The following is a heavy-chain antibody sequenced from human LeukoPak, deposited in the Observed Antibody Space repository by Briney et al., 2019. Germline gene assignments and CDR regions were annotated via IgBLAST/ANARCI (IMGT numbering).Heavy chain of an antibody. CDR1: GFTLSSYG. J-gene: IGHJ4*02. Sequence: PGGSLRLSCAASGFTLSSYGMHWVRQAPGKGLEWVAVIWYDGSNKYYADSVKGRFTISRDNSKSTLYLQMNSLRAEDTAVYYCARGAYQLLRGYSYGHFDYWGQGTLVTVSS. D-gene: IGHD5-18*01. V-gene: IGHV3-33*01. CDR2: IWYDGSNK. CDR3: ARGAYQLLRGYSYGHFDY.